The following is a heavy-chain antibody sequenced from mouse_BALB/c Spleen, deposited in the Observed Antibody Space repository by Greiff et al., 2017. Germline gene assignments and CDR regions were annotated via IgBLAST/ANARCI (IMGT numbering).Heavy chain of an antibody. V-gene: IGHV1-9*01. Sequence: VKLVESGAELMKPGASVKISCKATGYTFSSYWIEWVKQRPGHGLEWIGEILPGSGSTNYNEKFKGKATFTADTSSNTAYMQLSSLTSEDSAVYYCARGDYLNYFDYWGQGTTLTVSS. D-gene: IGHD1-1*02. CDR3: ARGDYLNYFDY. J-gene: IGHJ2*01. CDR2: ILPGSGST. CDR1: GYTFSSYW.